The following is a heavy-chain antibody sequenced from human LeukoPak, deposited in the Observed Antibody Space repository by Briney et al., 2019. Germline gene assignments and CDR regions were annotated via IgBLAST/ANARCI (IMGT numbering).Heavy chain of an antibody. Sequence: GGSLRLSCAASGFTFSSYGMHWVRQAPGKGLEWVAIISYDGSNKYYADSVKGRFTISRDNSKNSLFLQMNSLRAEDTAVYYCARDLVVPLQDYWGQGTLVTVSS. V-gene: IGHV3-30*03. D-gene: IGHD2-2*01. J-gene: IGHJ4*02. CDR2: ISYDGSNK. CDR1: GFTFSSYG. CDR3: ARDLVVPLQDY.